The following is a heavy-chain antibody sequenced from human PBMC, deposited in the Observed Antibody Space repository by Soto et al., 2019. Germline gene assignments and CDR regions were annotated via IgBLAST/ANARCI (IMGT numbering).Heavy chain of an antibody. J-gene: IGHJ4*02. Sequence: PSETLSLTCTVSGGSISSGDYYWSWIRQPPGKGLEWIGYIYHSGSTNYSPSLKSRVTISVDKSKNQFSLKLSSVTAADTAVYYCARVSYSSSWEDYWGQGTLVTVSS. V-gene: IGHV4-30-4*01. D-gene: IGHD6-13*01. CDR3: ARVSYSSSWEDY. CDR2: IYHSGST. CDR1: GGSISSGDYY.